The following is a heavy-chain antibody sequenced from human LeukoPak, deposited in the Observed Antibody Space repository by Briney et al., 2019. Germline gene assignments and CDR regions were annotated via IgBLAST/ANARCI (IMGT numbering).Heavy chain of an antibody. Sequence: SETLSLTCAVYGGSFSGYYWSWIRQPPGKGLEWIGEINHSGSTNYSPSLKSRVTISVDTSKNQFSLKLSPVTAADTAVYYCARNSRPTYYDILTGLQYYFDYWGQGTLVTVSS. CDR3: ARNSRPTYYDILTGLQYYFDY. D-gene: IGHD3-9*01. J-gene: IGHJ4*02. CDR2: INHSGST. V-gene: IGHV4-34*01. CDR1: GGSFSGYY.